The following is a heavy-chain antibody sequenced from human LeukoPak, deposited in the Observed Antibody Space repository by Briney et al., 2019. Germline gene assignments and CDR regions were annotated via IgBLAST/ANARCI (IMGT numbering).Heavy chain of an antibody. CDR3: ARGLYYIHV. Sequence: PGGSLILSCAASGFTFSTHTMAWVRQAPGKGLEWVSYISGSTSVIYYADSVKGRFTISRDNAKNSLYLQMNSLRTEDTAIYYCARGLYYIHVWASGTAVTVS. V-gene: IGHV3-48*01. J-gene: IGHJ6*03. CDR1: GFTFSTHT. CDR2: ISGSTSVI.